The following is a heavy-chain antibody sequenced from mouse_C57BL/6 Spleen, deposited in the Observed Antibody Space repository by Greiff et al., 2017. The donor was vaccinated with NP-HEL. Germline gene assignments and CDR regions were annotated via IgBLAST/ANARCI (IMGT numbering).Heavy chain of an antibody. V-gene: IGHV1-15*01. J-gene: IGHJ4*01. CDR2: IDPETGGT. CDR1: GYTFTDYE. Sequence: VQLQQSGAELVRPGASVTLSCKASGYTFTDYEMHWVKQTPVHGLEWIGAIDPETGGTAYNQKFKGKAILTADKSSSTAYMELRSLTSEDSAVYYCTRWPNRDYDAMDYWGQGTSVTVSS. CDR3: TRWPNRDYDAMDY.